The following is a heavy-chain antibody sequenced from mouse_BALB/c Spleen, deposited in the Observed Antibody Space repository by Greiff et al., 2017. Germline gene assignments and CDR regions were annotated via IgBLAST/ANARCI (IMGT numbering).Heavy chain of an antibody. D-gene: IGHD3-3*01. V-gene: IGHV5-15*02. CDR1: GFTFSDYG. CDR2: ISNLAYSI. CDR3: ARDRGGAMDY. J-gene: IGHJ4*01. Sequence: EVKLMESGGGLVQPGGSRKLSCAASGFTFSDYGMAWVRQAPGKGPEWVAFISNLAYSIYYADTVTGRFTISRENAKNTLYLEMSSLRSEDTAMYYCARDRGGAMDYWGQGTSVTVSS.